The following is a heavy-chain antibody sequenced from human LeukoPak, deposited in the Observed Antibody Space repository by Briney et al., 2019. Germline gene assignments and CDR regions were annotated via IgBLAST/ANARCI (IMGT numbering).Heavy chain of an antibody. V-gene: IGHV4-59*01. J-gene: IGHJ4*02. Sequence: ETLSLTCTVSGGSISPYYWSWIRQPPGKRLEWIGYIYYSGSTNYNPSLKSRVTMSVDTSKNQFSLKVNSVTAADTAVYYCARATSTGYFYFDSWGQGTLVTVSS. CDR3: ARATSTGYFYFDS. CDR2: IYYSGST. D-gene: IGHD3-22*01. CDR1: GGSISPYY.